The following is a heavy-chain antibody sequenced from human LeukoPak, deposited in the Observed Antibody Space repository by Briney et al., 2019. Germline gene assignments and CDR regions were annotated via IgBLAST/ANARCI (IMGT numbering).Heavy chain of an antibody. J-gene: IGHJ4*02. CDR1: GGHITSSHW. V-gene: IGHV4-4*02. CDR3: AREFVQGSSLPYFDY. Sequence: SGTLSLICTSSGGHITSSHWWGWARQPPGKSLARIGQIHHSGSTNSNPSLKSRVTISVDKSKNQFSLRLNSVTAADTAVYYCAREFVQGSSLPYFDYWGQGTLVTVSS. CDR2: IHHSGST. D-gene: IGHD1-26*01.